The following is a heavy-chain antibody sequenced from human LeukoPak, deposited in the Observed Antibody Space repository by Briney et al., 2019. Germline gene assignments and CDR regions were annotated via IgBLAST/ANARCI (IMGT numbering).Heavy chain of an antibody. CDR2: MNPNSGNT. J-gene: IGHJ6*03. V-gene: IGHV1-8*03. Sequence: RASVKVSCKASGYTFTSYDINWVRRATGQGLEWMGWMNPNSGNTGYAQKFQGRVTITRNTSISTAYMELSSLRSEDTAVYYCARVTNYYYMDVWGKGTTVTVSS. D-gene: IGHD2-2*01. CDR1: GYTFTSYD. CDR3: ARVTNYYYMDV.